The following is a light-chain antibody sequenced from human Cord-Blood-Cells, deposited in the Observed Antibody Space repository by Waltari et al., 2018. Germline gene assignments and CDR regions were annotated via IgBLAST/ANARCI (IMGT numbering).Light chain of an antibody. CDR2: KAS. J-gene: IGKJ2*01. Sequence: IQMTQSNSTLSASVGDRVTITCRASQSISSWLAWYQQKPGKAPKLRFYKASSLESGVPSRFSGSGSGTEFTLTISSLQPDDFATYYCQQYNSYSTFGQGTKLEIK. CDR3: QQYNSYST. CDR1: QSISSW. V-gene: IGKV1-5*03.